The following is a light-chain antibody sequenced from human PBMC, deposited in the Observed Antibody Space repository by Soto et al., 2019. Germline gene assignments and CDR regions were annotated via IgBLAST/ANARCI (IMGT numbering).Light chain of an antibody. J-gene: IGKJ1*01. CDR3: QQSYSTPRT. V-gene: IGKV1-39*01. CDR2: AAS. Sequence: DLQMTQSPSSLSASVGDRVTITCRASQSISNYLNWYQQKPGKAPKLLMFAASSLQSGVPSRFSGGGSGTDFTLTISSLQPEDFATYYCQQSYSTPRTVGQGTKVEIK. CDR1: QSISNY.